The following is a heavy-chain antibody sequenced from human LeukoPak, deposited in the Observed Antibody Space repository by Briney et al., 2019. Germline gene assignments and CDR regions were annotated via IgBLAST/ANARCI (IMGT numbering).Heavy chain of an antibody. D-gene: IGHD2/OR15-2a*01. Sequence: GGSLRLSCAASGFTFSSYEMNWVRQAPGKGQEWGSYISSSGSTIYYADSVKGRFTISRDNAKNSLYLQMNSLRAEDTAVYYCARSKLLLPDGMDVWGKGTTVTVSS. V-gene: IGHV3-48*03. CDR1: GFTFSSYE. J-gene: IGHJ6*04. CDR3: ARSKLLLPDGMDV. CDR2: ISSSGSTI.